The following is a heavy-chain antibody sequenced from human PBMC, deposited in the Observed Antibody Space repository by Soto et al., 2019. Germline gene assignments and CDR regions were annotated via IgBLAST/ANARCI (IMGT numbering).Heavy chain of an antibody. D-gene: IGHD6-13*01. CDR3: ARQIAAGKIDY. CDR2: IYYSGST. J-gene: IGHJ4*02. V-gene: IGHV4-39*01. CDR1: GGSISSSRYY. Sequence: QLQLQESGPGLVKPSETLSLTCTVSGGSISSSRYYWGWIRQPPGKGLEWIGSIYYSGSTYYNPSLKSRVTISVDTSKNQFSLKLSSVTAADTAVYYCARQIAAGKIDYWGQGTLVTVSS.